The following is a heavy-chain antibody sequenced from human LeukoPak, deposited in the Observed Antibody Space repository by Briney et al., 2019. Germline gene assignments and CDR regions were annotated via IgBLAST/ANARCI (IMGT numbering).Heavy chain of an antibody. CDR2: IYYSGST. D-gene: IGHD3-10*01. CDR1: GGSISSYY. CDR3: ASHLWFGEFMFDP. J-gene: IGHJ5*02. Sequence: SETLSLTCTVSGGSISSYYWSWIRQPPGKGLEGIGYIYYSGSTNYTPSLKSRVTISVDTSKNQFSLKLSSVTAADTVVYYCASHLWFGEFMFDPWGQGTLVTVSS. V-gene: IGHV4-59*01.